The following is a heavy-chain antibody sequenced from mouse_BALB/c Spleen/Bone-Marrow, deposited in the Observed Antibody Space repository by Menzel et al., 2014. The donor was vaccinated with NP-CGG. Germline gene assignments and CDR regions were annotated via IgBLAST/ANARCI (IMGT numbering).Heavy chain of an antibody. CDR2: ISGYYGDA. V-gene: IGHV1S137*01. Sequence: QVQLQQPGAKLVRPGVSVKISCKGSGYTFTDHAIHWVKRSHAKSLEWIGVISGYYGDAIYNQKFKGKATMTVDKSSSTAYMKLARLSSEDSAIYYCARSGKVRNAMDYWGQGTSVTVSS. J-gene: IGHJ4*01. CDR3: ARSGKVRNAMDY. D-gene: IGHD2-14*01. CDR1: GYTFTDHA.